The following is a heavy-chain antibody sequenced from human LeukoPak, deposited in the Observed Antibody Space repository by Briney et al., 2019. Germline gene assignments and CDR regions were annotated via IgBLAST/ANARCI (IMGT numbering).Heavy chain of an antibody. CDR1: GFTFSDHY. CDR3: ARSSSSWYPLLDY. D-gene: IGHD6-13*01. J-gene: IGHJ4*02. Sequence: GGSLRLSCAASGFTFSDHYMDWVRQAPGKGLEWVGRIRNKANSYTTEYAASVRGRFTISRDDSKNSVYLQMNSLETEDTAVYYCARSSSSWYPLLDYWGQGALVTVSS. V-gene: IGHV3-72*01. CDR2: IRNKANSYTT.